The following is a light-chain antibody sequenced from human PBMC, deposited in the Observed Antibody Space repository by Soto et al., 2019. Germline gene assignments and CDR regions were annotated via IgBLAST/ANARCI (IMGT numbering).Light chain of an antibody. J-gene: IGKJ1*01. CDR2: WAS. V-gene: IGKV4-1*01. CDR1: QSVLYSSNNKNY. Sequence: DIVMTQSPDSLAVSLGERATINCKSSQSVLYSSNNKNYLAWYQQKPGQPPKLLIYWASTRESGVPDRFSGSGSWTDFTLTISSLQAEAVAVYYCQQYYSTPRTFGQGTKVEIK. CDR3: QQYYSTPRT.